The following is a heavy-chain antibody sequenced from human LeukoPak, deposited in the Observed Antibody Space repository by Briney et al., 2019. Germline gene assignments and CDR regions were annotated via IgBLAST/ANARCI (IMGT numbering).Heavy chain of an antibody. V-gene: IGHV3-23*01. J-gene: IGHJ3*01. Sequence: GGSLRLSCAASGFTFSSYAMSWVRQAPGKGLQRVSVIIGSGSSTYYADSVKGRFIVSRDNSKNTLFLQMNRLRAEDAAVYYCAKDSVSQNGIFDPFDVWGLGTLVTVSS. CDR2: IIGSGSST. D-gene: IGHD2-15*01. CDR3: AKDSVSQNGIFDPFDV. CDR1: GFTFSSYA.